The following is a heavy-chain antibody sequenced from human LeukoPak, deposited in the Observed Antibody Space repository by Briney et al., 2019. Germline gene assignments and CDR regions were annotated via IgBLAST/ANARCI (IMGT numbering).Heavy chain of an antibody. J-gene: IGHJ4*02. CDR2: ISGSGGSGST. D-gene: IGHD2-15*01. V-gene: IGHV3-23*01. CDR1: GSTFSSYA. Sequence: GGSLRLSCSASGSTFSSYAISWVREAPGKGLEWVSNISGSGGSGSTYYADSVKGRFTTSRDNSKNTLYLQMNSLSAEDTAIYYCAKSGLNRFDYWGQGTLVSVSS. CDR3: AKSGLNRFDY.